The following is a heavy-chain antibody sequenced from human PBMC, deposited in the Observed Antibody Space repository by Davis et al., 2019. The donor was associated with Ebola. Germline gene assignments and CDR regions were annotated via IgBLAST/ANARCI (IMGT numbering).Heavy chain of an antibody. J-gene: IGHJ4*02. CDR1: GFTFRSYA. CDR3: ARAGVNSYDSSGYDYDY. D-gene: IGHD3-22*01. CDR2: ITGSCGTP. Sequence: PGGSLRLSCAASGFTFRSYAMSWVRQAPGKGLEWVSAITGSCGTPYYADSVKGRFTISRDNAKNSLYLQMNSLRDEDTAVYFCARAGVNSYDSSGYDYDYWGQGTLVTVSS. V-gene: IGHV3-23*01.